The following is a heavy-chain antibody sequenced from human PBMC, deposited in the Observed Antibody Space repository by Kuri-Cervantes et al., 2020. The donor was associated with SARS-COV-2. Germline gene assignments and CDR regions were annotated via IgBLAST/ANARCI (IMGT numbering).Heavy chain of an antibody. D-gene: IGHD3-3*01. Sequence: GESLKISCAASGFTFSSYSMNWVRQAPGKGLEWVSSISSSSYIYYADSVKGRFTISRDNAKNSLYLQMNSLKASDTAMYYCARRAPYAKSGSYSYSLDLWGQGALVTVSS. CDR1: GFTFSSYS. V-gene: IGHV3-21*04. CDR3: ARRAPYAKSGSYSYSLDL. J-gene: IGHJ5*02. CDR2: ISSSSYI.